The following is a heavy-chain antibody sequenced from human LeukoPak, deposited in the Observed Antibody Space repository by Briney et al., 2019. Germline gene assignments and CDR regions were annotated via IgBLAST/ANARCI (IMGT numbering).Heavy chain of an antibody. CDR3: AKDIGYSYAQYYYYYMDV. J-gene: IGHJ6*03. CDR2: IIPIFGTA. Sequence: ASVKVSCKASGYTFTSYYMHWVRQAPGQGLEWMGGIIPIFGTANYAQKFQGRVTITADKSTSTAYMEVSSLRSEDTAVYYCAKDIGYSYAQYYYYYMDVWGKGTTVTISS. V-gene: IGHV1-69*06. D-gene: IGHD5-18*01. CDR1: GYTFTSYY.